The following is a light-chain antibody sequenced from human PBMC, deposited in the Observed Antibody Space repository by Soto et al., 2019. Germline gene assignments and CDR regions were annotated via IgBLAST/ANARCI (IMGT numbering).Light chain of an antibody. CDR2: NDN. V-gene: IGLV1-44*01. J-gene: IGLJ1*01. CDR3: ASWDDNLKGTV. CDR1: SSNIGTNT. Sequence: QSVLTQPPSASGTPGQRVTISCSGSSSNIGTNTVNWSRQLPGTAPKLLIYNDNQRPSGVPDRFSGSKSGTSASLAISGLQSEDEADYYCASWDDNLKGTVFGTGTKVTVL.